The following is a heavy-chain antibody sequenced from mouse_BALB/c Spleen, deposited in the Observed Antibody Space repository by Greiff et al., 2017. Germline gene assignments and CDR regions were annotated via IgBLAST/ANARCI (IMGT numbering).Heavy chain of an antibody. D-gene: IGHD1-1*01. CDR2: IWSGGST. CDR3: ATGSPYAMDY. Sequence: VQRVESGPGLVQPSQSLSITCTVSGFSFTSYGVHWVRQSPGKGLEWLGVIWSGGSTDYNAAFISRLSISKDNSKSQVFFKMNSLQANDTAIYYCATGSPYAMDYWGQGTSVTVSS. J-gene: IGHJ4*01. V-gene: IGHV2-2*02. CDR1: GFSFTSYG.